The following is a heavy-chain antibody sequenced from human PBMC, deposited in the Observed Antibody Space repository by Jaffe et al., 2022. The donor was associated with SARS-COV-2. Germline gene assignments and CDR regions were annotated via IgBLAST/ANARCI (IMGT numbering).Heavy chain of an antibody. CDR3: AKDGRWLPDNTVDYFDY. CDR2: ISYDGSNK. Sequence: QVQLVESGGGVVQPGRSLRLSCAASGFTFSSYGMHWVRQAPGKGLEWVAVISYDGSNKYYADSVKGRFTISRDNSKNTLYLQMNSLRAEDTAVYYCAKDGRWLPDNTVDYFDYWGQGTLVTVSS. V-gene: IGHV3-30*18. D-gene: IGHD5-12*01. CDR1: GFTFSSYG. J-gene: IGHJ4*02.